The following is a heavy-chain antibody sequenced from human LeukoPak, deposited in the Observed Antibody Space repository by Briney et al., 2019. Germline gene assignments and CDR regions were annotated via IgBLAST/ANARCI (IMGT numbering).Heavy chain of an antibody. Sequence: PSETLSLTCTVSGGSISSYYWGWIRQPAGKGLEWIGRIYTSGSTNYNPSLKSRVTMSVDTSKNQFSLKLSSVTAADTAVYYCARAGRYVWGSYLFDYWGQGTLVTVSS. J-gene: IGHJ4*02. CDR2: IYTSGST. CDR3: ARAGRYVWGSYLFDY. D-gene: IGHD3-16*01. CDR1: GGSISSYY. V-gene: IGHV4-4*07.